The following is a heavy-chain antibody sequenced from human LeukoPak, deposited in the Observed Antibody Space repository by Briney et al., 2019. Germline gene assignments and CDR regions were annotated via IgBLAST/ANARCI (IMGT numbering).Heavy chain of an antibody. CDR3: ARSRGIIRDSTLDY. D-gene: IGHD1-14*01. V-gene: IGHV4-39*02. Sequence: SETLSLTCTVSGGSISSSSYYWGWIRQPPGKGLEWIGSIYYSGSTYYNPSLKSRVTISVDTSKNHLSLKLSSVTAADTAVYYCARSRGIIRDSTLDYWGQGTLVTVSS. CDR1: GGSISSSSYY. CDR2: IYYSGST. J-gene: IGHJ4*02.